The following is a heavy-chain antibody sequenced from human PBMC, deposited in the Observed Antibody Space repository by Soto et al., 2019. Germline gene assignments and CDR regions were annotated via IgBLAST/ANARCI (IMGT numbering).Heavy chain of an antibody. CDR2: ISGSSSYI. J-gene: IGHJ4*02. CDR3: ARESEDLTSNFDY. Sequence: GGSLRLSCAASGFTFSSYDMGWVRQAPGKGLDWVSSISGSSSYIYYADSVKGRFTISRDNAKNSLYLQMNRLRAEDTAVYYCARESEDLTSNFDYWGQGTLVTVSS. V-gene: IGHV3-21*01. CDR1: GFTFSSYD.